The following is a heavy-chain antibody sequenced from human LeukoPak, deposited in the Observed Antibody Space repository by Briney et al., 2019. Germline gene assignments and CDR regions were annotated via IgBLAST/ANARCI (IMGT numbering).Heavy chain of an antibody. D-gene: IGHD5-12*01. CDR3: ARGLVATHGDSSNNWFDP. CDR2: INHSGST. Sequence: SETLSLTCAVYGGSFSGYYWSWIRQPPGKGLEWIGEINHSGSTNYNPSLKSRVTISVDTSKNQFSLKLSSVTAADTAVYYCARGLVATHGDSSNNWFDPWGQGTLVTVSS. CDR1: GGSFSGYY. V-gene: IGHV4-34*01. J-gene: IGHJ5*02.